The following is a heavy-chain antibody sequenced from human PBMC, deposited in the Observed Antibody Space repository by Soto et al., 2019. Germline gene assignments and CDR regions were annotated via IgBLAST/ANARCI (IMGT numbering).Heavy chain of an antibody. Sequence: SETLSLTCAVYGGSFTGYHWSWIRQPPGKGLEWIGSIYYSGSTYYNPSLKSRVTISVDTSKNQFSLKLSSVTAADTAVYYCARRRTDIVVVPAAMDYYYMDVWGKGTTVTVSS. CDR1: GGSFTGYH. J-gene: IGHJ6*03. D-gene: IGHD2-2*01. CDR3: ARRRTDIVVVPAAMDYYYMDV. V-gene: IGHV4-34*01. CDR2: IYYSGST.